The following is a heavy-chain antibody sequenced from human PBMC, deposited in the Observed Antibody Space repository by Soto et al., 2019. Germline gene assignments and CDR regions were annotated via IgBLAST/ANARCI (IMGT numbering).Heavy chain of an antibody. V-gene: IGHV1-2*02. CDR3: ASDSSGYNPYYFDY. CDR2: INPNSGGT. D-gene: IGHD3-22*01. Sequence: GAAVKLSCKTSGYTFSAYYMRCVRQAPGQGLEWMGWINPNSGGTNYAQKFQGRVTMTRDTSISTAYMELSRLRSDDTAVYYCASDSSGYNPYYFDYWGQGTLVTVSS. J-gene: IGHJ4*02. CDR1: GYTFSAYY.